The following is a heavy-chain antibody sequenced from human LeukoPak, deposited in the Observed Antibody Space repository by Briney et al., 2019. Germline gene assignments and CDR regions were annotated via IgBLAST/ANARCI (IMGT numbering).Heavy chain of an antibody. CDR3: ARDPLRWLQNNYYYYYMDV. D-gene: IGHD5-24*01. J-gene: IGHJ6*03. CDR2: ISSTSRTI. CDR1: GFTFSDYY. Sequence: PGGSLRLSCAASGFTFSDYYMSWIRQAPGKGLEWVSYISSTSRTIYYADSVKGRFTLSRDNAKNSVYLQMNSLRDEDTAVYFCARDPLRWLQNNYYYYYMDVWGKGTTVTVSS. V-gene: IGHV3-11*04.